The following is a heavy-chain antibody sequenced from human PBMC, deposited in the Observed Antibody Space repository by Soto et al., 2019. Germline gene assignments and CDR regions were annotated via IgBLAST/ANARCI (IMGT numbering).Heavy chain of an antibody. Sequence: GGSLRLSCAASGFTFDDYGMSWVRQAPGKGLEWVSGINWNGGSTGYADSVKGRFTISRDNAKNSLYLQMNSLRAEDTALYHCARLGYCSSTSCYKPRFYYYYYMDVWGKGTTVTVSS. CDR2: INWNGGST. V-gene: IGHV3-20*01. CDR3: ARLGYCSSTSCYKPRFYYYYYMDV. D-gene: IGHD2-2*02. CDR1: GFTFDDYG. J-gene: IGHJ6*03.